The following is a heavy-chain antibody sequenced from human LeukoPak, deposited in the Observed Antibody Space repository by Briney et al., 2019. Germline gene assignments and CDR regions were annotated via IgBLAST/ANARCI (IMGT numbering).Heavy chain of an antibody. V-gene: IGHV3-7*01. Sequence: GGSLRLSCAASGFGFSNYWMNWVRQAPGKGLEWVANMNEDGSEKNYVDSVKGRFTISRDNAQDSLYLQMNSLRAEDTAVYYCARDRGYSNFDYWGQGTLLTVSS. CDR1: GFGFSNYW. J-gene: IGHJ4*02. D-gene: IGHD4-11*01. CDR2: MNEDGSEK. CDR3: ARDRGYSNFDY.